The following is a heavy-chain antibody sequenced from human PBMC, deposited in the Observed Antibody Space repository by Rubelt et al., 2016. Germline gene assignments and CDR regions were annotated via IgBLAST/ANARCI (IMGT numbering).Heavy chain of an antibody. CDR3: ARVGDSGGGYGDTRLYYFDY. CDR1: GGSISGYF. Sequence: TVSGGSISGYFWSWIRQPPGKGLEWIGYIYYSGSTNYNSSLKSRVTISVDTSKSQFSLNLSSVTAADTAVYYCARVGDSGGGYGDTRLYYFDYWGQGTLVTVSS. CDR2: IYYSGST. V-gene: IGHV4-59*01. D-gene: IGHD4/OR15-4a*01. J-gene: IGHJ4*02.